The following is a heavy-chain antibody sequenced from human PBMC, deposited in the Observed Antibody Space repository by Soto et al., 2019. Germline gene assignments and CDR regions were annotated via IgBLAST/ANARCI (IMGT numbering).Heavy chain of an antibody. CDR2: ISYDGSNK. V-gene: IGHV3-30*18. CDR3: AKLDVDTAMVRVPYGMDV. D-gene: IGHD5-18*01. Sequence: GGSLRLSCAASGFTFSSYGMHWVRQAPGKGLEWVAVISYDGSNKYYADSVKGRFTISRDNSKNTLYLQMNSLRAEDTAVYYCAKLDVDTAMVRVPYGMDVWGQGTTVTVSS. CDR1: GFTFSSYG. J-gene: IGHJ6*02.